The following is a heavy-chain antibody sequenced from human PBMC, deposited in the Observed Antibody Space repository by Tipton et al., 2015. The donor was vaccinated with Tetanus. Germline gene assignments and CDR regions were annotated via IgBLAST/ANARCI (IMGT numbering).Heavy chain of an antibody. D-gene: IGHD1-7*01. Sequence: QVQLVQSGAEVREPGASVKVSCKAFGYTFTNYGIHWVRQAPGQGLEWLGWINPDSGGTKYTQNFQGRVTMTRDTPTTTVYSELTSLKSDDTAVYYCARDSYVSGTTSHFDFWGQGSLVNVSS. CDR2: INPDSGGT. V-gene: IGHV1-2*02. J-gene: IGHJ4*02. CDR3: ARDSYVSGTTSHFDF. CDR1: GYTFTNYG.